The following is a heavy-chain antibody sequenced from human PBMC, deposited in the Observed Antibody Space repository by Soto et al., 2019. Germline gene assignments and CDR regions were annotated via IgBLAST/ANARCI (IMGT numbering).Heavy chain of an antibody. V-gene: IGHV4-39*01. CDR3: RSSSRYSTDV. D-gene: IGHD6-13*01. CDR1: GGSITSSFY. Sequence: QLQLQESGPGLVKPSETLSLSCTVSGGSITSSFYWGWIRQPPGKGLEWIGCIYGTGNTYYNPSLKGRVTISADTSKNQFSLNLISVTAADTAVYYCRSSSRYSTDVWGQGAKVTVSS. J-gene: IGHJ6*02. CDR2: IYGTGNT.